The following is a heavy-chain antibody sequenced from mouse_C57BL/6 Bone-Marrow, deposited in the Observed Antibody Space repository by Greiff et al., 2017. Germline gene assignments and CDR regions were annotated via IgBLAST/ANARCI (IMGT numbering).Heavy chain of an antibody. CDR2: IDPENGDT. CDR1: GFNIKDDY. D-gene: IGHD1-1*01. J-gene: IGHJ3*01. V-gene: IGHV14-4*01. CDR3: TFTTVVAPFAY. Sequence: EVQLQQSGAELVRPGASVKLSCTASGFNIKDDYMHWVKQRTEQGLEWIGWIDPENGDTEYASKFQGKATITADTSSNTAYLQLSSLTSEDTAVYYCTFTTVVAPFAYWGQGTLVTVSA.